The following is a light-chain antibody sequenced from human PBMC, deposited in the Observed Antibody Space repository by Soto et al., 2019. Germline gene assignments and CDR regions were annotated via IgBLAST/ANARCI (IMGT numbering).Light chain of an antibody. CDR3: QHYKSYPYT. V-gene: IGKV1-5*01. J-gene: IGKJ2*01. CDR1: QSISNW. Sequence: DIQMTQSPSTLSASVGDRVTITCRASQSISNWLAWYQQKPGKAPKLLIYDASNLENGVPSRFSGGGSGTEFTLTISSLQPDDFAAYYCQHYKSYPYTFGQGTELEIK. CDR2: DAS.